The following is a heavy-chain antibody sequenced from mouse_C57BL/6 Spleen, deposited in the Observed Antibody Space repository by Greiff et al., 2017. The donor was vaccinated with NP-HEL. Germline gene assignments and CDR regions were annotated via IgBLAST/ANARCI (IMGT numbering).Heavy chain of an antibody. CDR3: ARQGSSGYSYYFDY. CDR1: GFTFSSYT. Sequence: EVKVVESGGGLVKPGGSLKLSCAASGFTFSSYTMSWVRQTPEKRLEWVATISGGGGNTYYPASVKGRFTISRDNAKNTLYLQMSSLRSEDTALYYCARQGSSGYSYYFDYWGQGTTLTVSS. J-gene: IGHJ2*01. V-gene: IGHV5-9*01. D-gene: IGHD3-2*02. CDR2: ISGGGGNT.